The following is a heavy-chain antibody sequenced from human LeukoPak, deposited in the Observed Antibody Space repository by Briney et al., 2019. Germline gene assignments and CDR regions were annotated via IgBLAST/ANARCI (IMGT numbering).Heavy chain of an antibody. Sequence: SSETLSLTCTVSGGSIRSSSYYWGWIRQPPGKGLEWIGRIKYNGSTYYNASLKSRGTISVDTSKNQFSLKLNSVTAADTAVYFCARQVVAVAGTGYFDYWGQGTLVTVSS. D-gene: IGHD6-19*01. CDR2: IKYNGST. V-gene: IGHV4-39*01. J-gene: IGHJ4*02. CDR3: ARQVVAVAGTGYFDY. CDR1: GGSIRSSSYY.